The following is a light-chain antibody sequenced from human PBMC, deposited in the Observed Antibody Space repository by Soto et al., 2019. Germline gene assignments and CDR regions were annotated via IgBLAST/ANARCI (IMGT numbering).Light chain of an antibody. CDR1: QSLRSGD. Sequence: PGERATLSCRASQSLRSGDLACYQQIPGQAPGLLIYGAPSRATGIPDGFSGSGSGTDFNLTVSRLAPEDFAVYYCHQYGTSPRTFGQGTKVEIK. CDR3: HQYGTSPRT. J-gene: IGKJ1*01. V-gene: IGKV3-20*01. CDR2: GAP.